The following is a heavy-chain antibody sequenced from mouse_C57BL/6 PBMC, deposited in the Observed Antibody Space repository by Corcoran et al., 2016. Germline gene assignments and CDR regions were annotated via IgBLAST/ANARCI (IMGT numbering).Heavy chain of an antibody. V-gene: IGHV3-6*01. CDR1: GYSITSGYY. Sequence: DVQLQESGPGLVKPSQSLSLTCSVTGYSITSGYYWNWIRQFQGNKLEWMGYISYDGSNNYNPSLKNRISITRDTSKNQFFLKLNSVTTEDTATYYCASSYGGYWGQGTTLTVSS. CDR3: ASSYGGY. J-gene: IGHJ2*01. D-gene: IGHD1-1*01. CDR2: ISYDGSN.